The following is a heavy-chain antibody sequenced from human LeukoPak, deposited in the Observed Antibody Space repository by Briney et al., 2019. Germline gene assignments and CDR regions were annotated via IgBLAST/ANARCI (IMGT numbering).Heavy chain of an antibody. CDR2: ISYDGSNK. V-gene: IGHV3-30-3*01. Sequence: GGSLRLSCAASGFTFSSYAMHWVRQASGKGLEWVAVISYDGSNKYYADSVKGRFTISRDNSKNTLYLQMNSLRAEDTAVYYCARDVDTAMTFDYWGQGTLVTVSS. CDR1: GFTFSSYA. J-gene: IGHJ4*02. D-gene: IGHD5-18*01. CDR3: ARDVDTAMTFDY.